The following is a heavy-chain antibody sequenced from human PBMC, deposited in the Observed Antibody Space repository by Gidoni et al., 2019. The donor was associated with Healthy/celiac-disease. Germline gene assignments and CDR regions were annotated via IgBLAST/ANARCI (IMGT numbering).Heavy chain of an antibody. J-gene: IGHJ6*02. V-gene: IGHV6-1*01. CDR2: TYYRSKWYN. D-gene: IGHD6-19*01. CDR1: GDIGSCKNAP. Sequence: QGQPQQSGPGLGKPSQTPSTPPDITGDIGSCKNAPWNWDRQSPSRGLEWLGRTYYRSKWYNDYAVSVKSRITINPDTSRNQFSLQLKSVTPEDSALYYCAREPTYSSGWSPAGSVGDYYYYGMDVWGQGTTVTVSS. CDR3: AREPTYSSGWSPAGSVGDYYYYGMDV.